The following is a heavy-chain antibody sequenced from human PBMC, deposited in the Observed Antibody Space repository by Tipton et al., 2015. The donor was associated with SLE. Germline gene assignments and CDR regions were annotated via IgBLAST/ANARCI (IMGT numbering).Heavy chain of an antibody. D-gene: IGHD6-19*01. CDR2: IYHSGST. CDR3: ARRRGSSGWSNNWFDP. CDR1: GGSISSGGSGFYY. V-gene: IGHV4-39*07. J-gene: IGHJ5*02. Sequence: TLSLTCSVSGGSISSGGSGFYYWGWVRQPPGKGLEFIGSIYHSGSTYYNPSLKSRVTISVDTSKNQFSLKLSSVTAADTAVYYCARRRGSSGWSNNWFDPWGQGTLVTVSS.